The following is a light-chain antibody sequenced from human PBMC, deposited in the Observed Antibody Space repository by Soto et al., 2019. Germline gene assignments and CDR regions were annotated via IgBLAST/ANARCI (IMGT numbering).Light chain of an antibody. CDR1: QGISTW. CDR2: AAS. CDR3: QQDISFPFT. J-gene: IGKJ3*01. Sequence: DIQMTQSPSSVSASVGDRVTITCRASQGISTWVAWYHQKPGKAPELLIYAASRLQSGVPSRFSGSGSGTDFTLTINSLQSEDFGTYYCQQDISFPFTFGRDQSGC. V-gene: IGKV1-12*01.